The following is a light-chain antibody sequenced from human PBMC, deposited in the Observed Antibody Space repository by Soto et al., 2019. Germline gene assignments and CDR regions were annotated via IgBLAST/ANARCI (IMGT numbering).Light chain of an antibody. Sequence: PGERATLSCSASQSVASSYLAWXQQXPXKXXXXXXYGASSGATGIPDRFSGSGSGTDFTLNISRLEPEDFAVYYCQQYVSPPITFGQGTRLE. CDR2: GAS. CDR3: QQYVSPPIT. CDR1: QSVASSY. J-gene: IGKJ5*01. V-gene: IGKV3-20*01.